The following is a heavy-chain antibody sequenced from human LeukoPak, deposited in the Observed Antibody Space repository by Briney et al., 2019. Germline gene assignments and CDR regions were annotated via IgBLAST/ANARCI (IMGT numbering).Heavy chain of an antibody. CDR1: GYTFTNFG. D-gene: IGHD2-2*02. J-gene: IGHJ6*02. V-gene: IGHV1-69*13. CDR3: ARDGYCSSTSCYTELYGMDV. Sequence: ASVKVSCKASGYTFTNFGIGWVRQAPGQGLEWMGGIIPIFGTANYAQKFQGGVTITADESTSTAYMELSSLRSEDTAVYYCARDGYCSSTSCYTELYGMDVWGQGTTVTVSS. CDR2: IIPIFGTA.